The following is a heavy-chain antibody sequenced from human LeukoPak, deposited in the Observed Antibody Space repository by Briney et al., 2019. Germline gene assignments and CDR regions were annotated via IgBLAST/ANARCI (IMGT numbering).Heavy chain of an antibody. J-gene: IGHJ4*02. V-gene: IGHV3-9*01. CDR2: ISWNSGSM. CDR1: GFTFDDYA. CDR3: AKAPGYYYDSGGNFEY. Sequence: GRSLRLSCAASGFTFDDYAMHWVRQAPGKGLEWVSGISWNSGSMGYADSVKGRFTISRDNAKNSLYLQVNSLRAEDTALYYCAKAPGYYYDSGGNFEYWGQGTLVTVSS. D-gene: IGHD3-22*01.